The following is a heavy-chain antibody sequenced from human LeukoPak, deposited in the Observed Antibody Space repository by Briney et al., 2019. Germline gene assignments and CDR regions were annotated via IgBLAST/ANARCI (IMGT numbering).Heavy chain of an antibody. CDR2: IYYSGST. D-gene: IGHD1-7*01. J-gene: IGHJ4*02. V-gene: IGHV4-59*01. Sequence: SETLSLTCTVSGGSISSYYWSWIRQPPGKGLEWIGYIYYSGSTNYNPSLKSRVTISVDTSKNQFSLKLSSVTAADTAVYYCARAPNNWNYGDSGYYFDYWGQGTLVTVSS. CDR1: GGSISSYY. CDR3: ARAPNNWNYGDSGYYFDY.